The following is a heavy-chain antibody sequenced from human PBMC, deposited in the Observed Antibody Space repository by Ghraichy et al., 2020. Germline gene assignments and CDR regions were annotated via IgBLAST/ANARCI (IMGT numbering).Heavy chain of an antibody. D-gene: IGHD3-10*01. CDR3: ARDLKEELLGGHFDY. Sequence: VKVSCKASGGTFSSYAISWVRQAPGQGLEWMGRIIPILGIANYAQKFQGRVTITADKSTSTAYMELSSLRSEDTAVYYCARDLKEELLGGHFDYWGQGTLVTVSS. CDR1: GGTFSSYA. V-gene: IGHV1-69*04. CDR2: IIPILGIA. J-gene: IGHJ4*02.